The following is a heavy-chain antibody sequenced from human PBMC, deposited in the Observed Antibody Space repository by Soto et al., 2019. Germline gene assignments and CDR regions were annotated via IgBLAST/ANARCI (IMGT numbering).Heavy chain of an antibody. J-gene: IGHJ6*02. CDR3: AIDYCSITSCYVDYYYYYGMDV. Sequence: GGSLRLSCAASGFTSSSYSMNWVRQAPGKGLEWVSSISSSSSYIYYADSVKGRFTISRDNAKNSLYLQMNSLRAEDTAVYYCAIDYCSITSCYVDYYYYYGMDVCGQGTTVTVSS. D-gene: IGHD2-2*01. CDR1: GFTSSSYS. CDR2: ISSSSSYI. V-gene: IGHV3-21*01.